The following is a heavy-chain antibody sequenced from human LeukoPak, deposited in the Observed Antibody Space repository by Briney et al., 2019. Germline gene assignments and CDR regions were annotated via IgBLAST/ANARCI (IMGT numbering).Heavy chain of an antibody. CDR2: ISYDGSSK. D-gene: IGHD4-17*01. CDR3: AKDTTVTTSGYYYGMDV. CDR1: GFTFSSYA. Sequence: GGSLRLSCAASGFTFSSYAMHWVRQAPGKGLEWVAVISYDGSSKYYADSVKGRFTISRDNSKNTLYLQMNSLRAEDTAVYYCAKDTTVTTSGYYYGMDVWGQGTTVTVSS. V-gene: IGHV3-30-3*01. J-gene: IGHJ6*02.